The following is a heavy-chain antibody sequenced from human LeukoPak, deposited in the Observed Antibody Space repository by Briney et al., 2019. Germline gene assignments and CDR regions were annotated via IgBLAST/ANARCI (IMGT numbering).Heavy chain of an antibody. Sequence: GGSPRLSCAASGFTFSSYAMSWVRQAPGKGLEWVSAISGSGGARYYTDSVKGRFTISRDNAKNSLYPQMNSLRAEDTAVYYCARSIRWVKDAFDIWGQGTMVTVSS. V-gene: IGHV3-23*01. D-gene: IGHD4-23*01. CDR1: GFTFSSYA. CDR2: ISGSGGAR. J-gene: IGHJ3*02. CDR3: ARSIRWVKDAFDI.